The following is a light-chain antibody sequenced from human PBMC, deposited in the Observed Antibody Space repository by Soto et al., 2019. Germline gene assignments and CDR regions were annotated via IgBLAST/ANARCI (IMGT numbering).Light chain of an antibody. CDR1: SPNIGNHY. CDR2: DID. Sequence: QSVLTQPPSVSAAPGQKVTISCSGSSPNIGNHYVSWYQQLPGAAPKLLIYDIDKRPSGIPDRFSGSKSGTSATLGITGLQTGDEADYYCGTWDSSLIAAVFGGGTKLTVL. J-gene: IGLJ3*02. V-gene: IGLV1-51*01. CDR3: GTWDSSLIAAV.